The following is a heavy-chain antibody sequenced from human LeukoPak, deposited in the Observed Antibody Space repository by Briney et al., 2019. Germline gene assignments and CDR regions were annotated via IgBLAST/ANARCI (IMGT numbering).Heavy chain of an antibody. CDR2: MNPNSGGT. CDR1: GYTFTSYD. CDR3: AALGVDRGRLVALDY. J-gene: IGHJ4*02. D-gene: IGHD2-15*01. Sequence: GASVKVSCKASGYTFTSYDINWVRQATGQGLEWMGWMNPNSGGTNYAQKFQGRVTMTRDTSISTAYMELSRLRSDDTAVYYCAALGVDRGRLVALDYWGQGTLVTVSS. V-gene: IGHV1-2*02.